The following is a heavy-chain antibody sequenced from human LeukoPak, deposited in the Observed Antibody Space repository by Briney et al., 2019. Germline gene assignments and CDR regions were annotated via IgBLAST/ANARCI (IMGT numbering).Heavy chain of an antibody. V-gene: IGHV3-23*01. CDR1: GFTFSSYA. Sequence: GGSLRLSCAASGFTFSSYAMSWVRQAPGKGLEWVSAISGSGGSTYYADSVKGRFTISRDNSKNTLYLQMNSLRAEDTAVYYCAESVPYYYDSSGYHLDYWGQGTLVTVSS. CDR3: AESVPYYYDSSGYHLDY. CDR2: ISGSGGST. J-gene: IGHJ4*02. D-gene: IGHD3-22*01.